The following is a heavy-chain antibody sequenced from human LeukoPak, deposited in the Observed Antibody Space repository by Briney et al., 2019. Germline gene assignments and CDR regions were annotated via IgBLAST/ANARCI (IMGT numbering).Heavy chain of an antibody. CDR3: AKDGHDYYYSSGTWDYYYYMDV. CDR1: GFTFDDYA. J-gene: IGHJ6*03. Sequence: GGSLRLSCAASGFTFDDYAMHWVRQAPGKGLEWVSGISWNSGSIGYADSVKGRFTISRDNAKNSLYLQMNSLRAEDTALYYCAKDGHDYYYSSGTWDYYYYMDVWGKGTTVTVSS. D-gene: IGHD3-22*01. V-gene: IGHV3-9*01. CDR2: ISWNSGSI.